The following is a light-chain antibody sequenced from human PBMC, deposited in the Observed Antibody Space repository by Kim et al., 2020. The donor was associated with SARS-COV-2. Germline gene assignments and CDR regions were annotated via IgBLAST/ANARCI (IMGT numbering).Light chain of an antibody. CDR1: QAIRKY. CDR3: QTYDTVPYN. J-gene: IGKJ2*01. CDR2: AVS. Sequence: DIQMTQSPSSLSASVGDTVTITCRASQAIRKYVAWYQQKPGKIPKLLIHAVSTLQSGVPSRFSGGGSGTDFTLTIRGLQPEDVATYYCQTYDTVPYNFGQGTNLEI. V-gene: IGKV1-27*01.